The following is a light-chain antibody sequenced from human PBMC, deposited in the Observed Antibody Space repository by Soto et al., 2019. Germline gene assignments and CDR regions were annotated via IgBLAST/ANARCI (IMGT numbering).Light chain of an antibody. J-gene: IGLJ2*01. CDR1: KLGDKY. CDR2: RDR. Sequence: SYELTQPPSVSVSPGQTASITCSGDKLGDKYASWYQQKPGQSPVVVIYRDRKRPSGIPERFSGSNSGNTATLTISGTQAMDEADYYCQAWDSKTVVFGGGTKLTVL. V-gene: IGLV3-1*01. CDR3: QAWDSKTVV.